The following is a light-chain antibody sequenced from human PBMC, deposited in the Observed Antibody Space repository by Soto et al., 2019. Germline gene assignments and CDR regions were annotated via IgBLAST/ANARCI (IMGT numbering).Light chain of an antibody. Sequence: DIQMIQSPSTLSASVGDRVTITCRASQSISSWLAWYQQKPGKAPKLLIYDASNLESGVPSRFSGSGSGTEFTLTISSLHPDDFATYYCQQYNTYPYTFGQGTKLEIK. CDR1: QSISSW. J-gene: IGKJ2*01. V-gene: IGKV1-5*01. CDR2: DAS. CDR3: QQYNTYPYT.